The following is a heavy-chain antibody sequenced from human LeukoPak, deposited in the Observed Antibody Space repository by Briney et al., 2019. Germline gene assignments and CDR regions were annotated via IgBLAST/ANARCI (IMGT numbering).Heavy chain of an antibody. CDR3: ARDRGYTSGWYGFDY. V-gene: IGHV3-7*03. D-gene: IGHD6-19*01. CDR2: IKQDGSEK. CDR1: RFTFSSYW. J-gene: IGHJ4*02. Sequence: PGGSLRLSCVASRFTFSSYWMSWVRQAPGKGLEWVANIKQDGSEKYYVDSVKGRFTISRDNAKNSLYLQMNSLRAEDTAVYYCARDRGYTSGWYGFDYWGQGTLVTVSS.